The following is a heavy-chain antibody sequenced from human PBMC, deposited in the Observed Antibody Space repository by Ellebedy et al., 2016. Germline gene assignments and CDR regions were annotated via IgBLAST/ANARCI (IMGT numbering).Heavy chain of an antibody. J-gene: IGHJ3*02. V-gene: IGHV3-23*01. CDR3: AKDHFNGNGQYDAFDI. D-gene: IGHD4-11*01. CDR2: TGGCPNF. CDR1: GFRLDIFA. Sequence: GESLKISCLISGFRLDIFAMSWVRQAPGKGLEWVATTGGCPNFFYGQSVAGRFVISRDDLRNTVYLQMDYLRADDTAIYYCAKDHFNGNGQYDAFDIWGRGTMVTVAS.